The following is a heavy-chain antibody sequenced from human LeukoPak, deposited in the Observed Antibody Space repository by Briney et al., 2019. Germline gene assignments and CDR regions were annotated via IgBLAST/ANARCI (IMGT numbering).Heavy chain of an antibody. J-gene: IGHJ4*02. V-gene: IGHV1-8*01. CDR3: ARLVRTYYYGSGSYFSDY. CDR2: MNPNSGNT. Sequence: ASVKVSCKASGYTFTSYDINWARQATGQGLEWMGWMNPNSGNTGYAQKFQGRVTMTRNTSISTAYMELSSLRSEDTAVYYCARLVRTYYYGSGSYFSDYWGQGTLVTVSS. CDR1: GYTFTSYD. D-gene: IGHD3-10*01.